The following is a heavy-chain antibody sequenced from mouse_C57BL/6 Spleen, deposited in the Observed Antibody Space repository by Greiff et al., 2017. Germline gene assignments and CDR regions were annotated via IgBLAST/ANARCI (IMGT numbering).Heavy chain of an antibody. CDR1: GYTFTSYW. J-gene: IGHJ4*01. Sequence: QVQLQQPGAELVKPGASVKLSCKASGYTFTSYWMHWVKQRPGQGLEWIGMIHPNSSSTNYNEKFKSKATLTVDKSSSTAYMQLSSLTSEDSAVYYCARRTGDYAMDYWGQGTSVTVSS. CDR2: IHPNSSST. CDR3: ARRTGDYAMDY. D-gene: IGHD4-1*01. V-gene: IGHV1-64*01.